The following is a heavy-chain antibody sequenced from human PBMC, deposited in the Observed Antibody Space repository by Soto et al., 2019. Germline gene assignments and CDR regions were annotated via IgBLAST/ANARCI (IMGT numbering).Heavy chain of an antibody. J-gene: IGHJ4*02. CDR3: ARTGTSCGKLYRCDH. Sequence: ASVKVSCKASGYTFSSYGITWVRQAPGQGLEWMGGISANNGNTDYAQNLQDRVTMTTDTSTSTAYMEVRRLRSDDTAVYYCARTGTSCGKLYRCDHWGQGTLVTVSS. CDR1: GYTFSSYG. D-gene: IGHD2-2*01. V-gene: IGHV1-18*01. CDR2: ISANNGNT.